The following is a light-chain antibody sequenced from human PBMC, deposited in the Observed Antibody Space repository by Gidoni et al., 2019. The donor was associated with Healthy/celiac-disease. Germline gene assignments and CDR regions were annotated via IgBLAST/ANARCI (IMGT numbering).Light chain of an antibody. J-gene: IGKJ1*01. CDR3: QQYGSSPWT. CDR1: QSVSSSY. Sequence: DIVLTQSPGTRSLSPGERATLACRASQSVSSSYLAWYQQKPGQAPMLLIYGASSRATGIPDRFSGSGSGTDFTLTISRLEPEDFAVYYCQQYGSSPWTFGQGTKVEIK. V-gene: IGKV3-20*01. CDR2: GAS.